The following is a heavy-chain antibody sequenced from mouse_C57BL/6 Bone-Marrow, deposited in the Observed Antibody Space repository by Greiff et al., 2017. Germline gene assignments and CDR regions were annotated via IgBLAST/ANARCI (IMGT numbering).Heavy chain of an antibody. V-gene: IGHV14-4*01. J-gene: IGHJ3*01. Sequence: VQLKESGAELVRPGASVKLSCTASGFNIKDDYMHWVKQRPEQGLEWIGWIDPENGDTEYASKFQGKATITVVTSSNTAYLQLSSLTSEDTAVYYCTRIAYWGQGTLVTVSA. CDR1: GFNIKDDY. CDR2: IDPENGDT. CDR3: TRIAY.